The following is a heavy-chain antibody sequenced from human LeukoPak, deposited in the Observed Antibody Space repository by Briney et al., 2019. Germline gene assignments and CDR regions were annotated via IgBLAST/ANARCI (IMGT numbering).Heavy chain of an antibody. CDR3: AKDSTAMVTWWFDP. Sequence: QPGGSLRLSCAASGFTFRSYGMSWVRQAPGKGLEWVSAISGSGGSTYYADSVKGRFTISRDNSKNTLYLQMNSLRAEDTAVYYCAKDSTAMVTWWFDPWGQGTLVTVSS. V-gene: IGHV3-23*01. D-gene: IGHD5-18*01. J-gene: IGHJ5*02. CDR1: GFTFRSYG. CDR2: ISGSGGST.